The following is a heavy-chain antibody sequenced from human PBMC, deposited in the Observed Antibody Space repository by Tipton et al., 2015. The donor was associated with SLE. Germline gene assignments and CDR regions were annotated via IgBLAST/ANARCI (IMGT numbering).Heavy chain of an antibody. CDR1: GGSFSDYS. J-gene: IGHJ6*03. CDR2: INHSGST. CDR3: ARGYKQLSRQWLATVYMDV. Sequence: LRLSCAVYGGSFSDYSWSWIRQPPGKGLEWIGEINHSGSTNYNPSLKSRVTISVDTSKNQFSLKLSSVTAADTAVYYCARGYKQLSRQWLATVYMDVWGKGTTVTVS. D-gene: IGHD6-19*01. V-gene: IGHV4-34*01.